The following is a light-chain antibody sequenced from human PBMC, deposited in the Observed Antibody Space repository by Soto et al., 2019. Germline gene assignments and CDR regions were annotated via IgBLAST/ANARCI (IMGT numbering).Light chain of an antibody. CDR3: QHHNSYSQT. J-gene: IGKJ1*01. Sequence: DIQMTQSPPTLSASVGERVTITCRASQSIRHYLAWYQQMPGKAPKLLIYGASTLQSWVPSRFSGSVSGTEFTLTISSLQPDDFGTYFCQHHNSYSQTFGQGTKV. CDR1: QSIRHY. CDR2: GAS. V-gene: IGKV1-5*01.